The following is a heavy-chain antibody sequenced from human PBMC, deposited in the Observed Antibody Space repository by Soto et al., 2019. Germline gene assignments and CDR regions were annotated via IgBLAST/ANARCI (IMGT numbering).Heavy chain of an antibody. CDR1: GFTFRLHA. CDR2: VSKDGSVK. V-gene: IGHV3-30-3*01. J-gene: IGHJ4*02. CDR3: VRSRSGAVADSFDL. D-gene: IGHD3-10*01. Sequence: GGSLRLPCEVPGFTFRLHALHWVRHAPGKGLEWVAVVSKDGSVKYWIESVKGRFTLTRDNSKNTVYLEMNSLRPEDTGVYYCVRSRSGAVADSFDLWGQGTLVTVSS.